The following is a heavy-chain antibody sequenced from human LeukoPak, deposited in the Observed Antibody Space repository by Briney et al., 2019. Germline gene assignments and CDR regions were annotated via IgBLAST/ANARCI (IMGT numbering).Heavy chain of an antibody. Sequence: PGGSLRLSCAASGFTFSNSWMGWVRQDPGNGLEWVANIKEDGSEKYYMDSVKGRFTISRDNSKNTMYLQMNSLRNEDTAVYYCVRVLTVTFDSWGQGTLVTVSS. J-gene: IGHJ4*02. CDR1: GFTFSNSW. D-gene: IGHD4-17*01. CDR3: VRVLTVTFDS. CDR2: IKEDGSEK. V-gene: IGHV3-7*01.